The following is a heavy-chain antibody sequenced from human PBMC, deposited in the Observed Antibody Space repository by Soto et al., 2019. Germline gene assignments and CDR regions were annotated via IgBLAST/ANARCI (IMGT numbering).Heavy chain of an antibody. CDR3: ARRLYYDSSGFEGGGMDV. Sequence: SETLSLTCTVPGGSINSTSYYWAWIRQPPGKGLEWIGSIYYSGSTYYNPSLKSRVTISVDTSKNQFSLKLSSVTAADTAVYYCARRLYYDSSGFEGGGMDVWGQGTTVT. V-gene: IGHV4-39*01. CDR2: IYYSGST. J-gene: IGHJ6*02. D-gene: IGHD3-22*01. CDR1: GGSINSTSYY.